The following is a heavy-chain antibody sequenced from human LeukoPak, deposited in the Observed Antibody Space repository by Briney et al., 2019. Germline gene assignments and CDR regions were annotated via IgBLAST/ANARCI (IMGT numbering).Heavy chain of an antibody. CDR1: GFPFSSYA. J-gene: IGHJ4*02. CDR3: AKYYYTSGSSGGRVFDY. CDR2: ISDSGGST. D-gene: IGHD3-10*01. V-gene: IGHV3-64*04. Sequence: GGSLRLSCSASGFPFSSYALHWVRQAPGKGLEYVSAISDSGGSTYYADSVKGRFTISRDNSKNSLYLQMNSLRAEDTAVYYCAKYYYTSGSSGGRVFDYWGQGTLVTVSS.